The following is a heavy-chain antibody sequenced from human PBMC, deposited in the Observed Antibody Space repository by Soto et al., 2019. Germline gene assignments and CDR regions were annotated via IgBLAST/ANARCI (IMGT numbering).Heavy chain of an antibody. CDR2: ISGDGSST. J-gene: IGHJ4*02. V-gene: IGHV3-74*01. CDR1: GFTFSNYW. D-gene: IGHD6-19*01. Sequence: EVQLVESGGGLVQPGGSLGLSCTASGFTFSNYWMYWVRQAPGKGLVWVSRISGDGSSTYYADSVEGRFTISRDNAKNTLYLQMNSLRGEDTAVYYCARGSNGWSGIDYWGQGILVTVS. CDR3: ARGSNGWSGIDY.